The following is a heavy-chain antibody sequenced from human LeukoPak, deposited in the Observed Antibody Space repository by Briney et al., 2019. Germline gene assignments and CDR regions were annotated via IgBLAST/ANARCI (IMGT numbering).Heavy chain of an antibody. CDR1: GFTFSKYW. D-gene: IGHD6-19*01. Sequence: GGSLRLSCAVSGFTFSKYWMLWVRHAPGKGLESVSRINTDGTVTTYADSVKGRFTVSRDNADNTMFLQMNSVRDEDTAVYYCATKQWLAPPPDSWGQGTPVTVSS. CDR3: ATKQWLAPPPDS. CDR2: INTDGTVT. V-gene: IGHV3-74*01. J-gene: IGHJ4*02.